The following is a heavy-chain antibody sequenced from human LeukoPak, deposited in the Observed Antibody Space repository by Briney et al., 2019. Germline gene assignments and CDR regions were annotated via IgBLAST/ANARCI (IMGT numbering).Heavy chain of an antibody. D-gene: IGHD2-15*01. CDR1: GNYW. Sequence: GGSLRLSCAASGNYWMHWVRQAPGKGLEWVAFISDDGNNKYFADSVRGRFAISRDKSENTLFLQMNSLRAEDTAVYYCARGEGHYSDYHFDFWGQGTLVTVSS. J-gene: IGHJ4*02. CDR3: ARGEGHYSDYHFDF. V-gene: IGHV3-30*09. CDR2: ISDDGNNK.